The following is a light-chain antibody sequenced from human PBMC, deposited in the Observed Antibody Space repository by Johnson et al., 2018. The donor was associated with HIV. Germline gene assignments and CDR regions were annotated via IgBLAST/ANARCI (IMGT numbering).Light chain of an antibody. V-gene: IGLV1-51*02. CDR2: ENS. CDR3: GTWDASLSAGV. Sequence: QSVLTQPPSVSAAPGQKVTISCSGSSSNIGNNYVAWYQHLPGTAPKLLIYENSMRPSGIPDRFSGSKSGTSATLGITGLQTGDEADYYCGTWDASLSAGVFGTGTKFTGL. J-gene: IGLJ1*01. CDR1: SSNIGNNY.